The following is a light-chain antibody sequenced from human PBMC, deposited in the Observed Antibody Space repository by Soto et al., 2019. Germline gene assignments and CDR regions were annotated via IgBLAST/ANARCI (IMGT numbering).Light chain of an antibody. V-gene: IGKV3-20*01. J-gene: IGKJ1*01. CDR2: GAS. CDR1: QSVDSTY. CDR3: QVYGSSSRT. Sequence: EVVLTQSPDTLSLSPGERATLSCRASQSVDSTYLGWYQQKPGQAPRLLIYGASNRATGIPDRFSGSGSGTDFTLTIARLEPEDFAVYYCQVYGSSSRTFGQGTKVVVK.